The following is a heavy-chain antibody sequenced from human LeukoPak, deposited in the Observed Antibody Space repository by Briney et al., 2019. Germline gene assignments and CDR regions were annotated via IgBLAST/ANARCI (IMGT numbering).Heavy chain of an antibody. Sequence: GRSLRLSCAASGFTFSSYGMHWVRQAPGKGLEWVAVIWYDGTNKNYADSVKGRFTISRDNSKNTLFLLMDSLRAEDTAAYYCARDSDYAAFDIWGQGTMVTVSS. J-gene: IGHJ3*02. CDR3: ARDSDYAAFDI. V-gene: IGHV3-33*01. CDR2: IWYDGTNK. D-gene: IGHD4-17*01. CDR1: GFTFSSYG.